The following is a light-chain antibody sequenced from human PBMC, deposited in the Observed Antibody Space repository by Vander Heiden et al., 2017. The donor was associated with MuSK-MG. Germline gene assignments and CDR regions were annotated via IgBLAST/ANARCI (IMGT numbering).Light chain of an antibody. Sequence: QSALTQPASVSGSPGQSITIPCTGTSRDVGGYNYVSWYQQNPGKPPNRRMYDVSNRPSGVSNRFSGSKSGNTASLTISGLQAEDEADYYCRSYTSSSTWVFGGGTKLTVL. CDR1: SRDVGGYNY. CDR2: DVS. CDR3: RSYTSSSTWV. V-gene: IGLV2-14*01. J-gene: IGLJ2*01.